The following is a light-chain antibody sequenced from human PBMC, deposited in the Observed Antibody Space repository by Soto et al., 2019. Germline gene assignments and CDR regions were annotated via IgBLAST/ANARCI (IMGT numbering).Light chain of an antibody. V-gene: IGLV2-14*01. CDR2: DVS. Sequence: LTQPASVSGSPGQSITISCTGTSSDVGGYDYVSWYQQHPGKAPQLMIFDVSHRPSGVSHRFSGSKSGNTASLTISGLQAEDEADYYCSSYSSRATLVVFGGGTKVTVL. CDR3: SSYSSRATLVV. CDR1: SSDVGGYDY. J-gene: IGLJ2*01.